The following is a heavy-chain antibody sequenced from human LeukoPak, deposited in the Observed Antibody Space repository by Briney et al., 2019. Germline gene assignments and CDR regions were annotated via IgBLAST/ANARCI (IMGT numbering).Heavy chain of an antibody. Sequence: GASVNVSCKASGGTFSTYAISWVRQAPAQGLEWMGGIIPLFGTPNYAQKFQGRLTITADEFTGTAYVELSSLRSEDTAVFYCASNTNYYENTGHSVFDSWGQGTLVTASS. D-gene: IGHD3-22*01. CDR3: ASNTNYYENTGHSVFDS. CDR2: IIPLFGTP. CDR1: GGTFSTYA. J-gene: IGHJ4*02. V-gene: IGHV1-69*01.